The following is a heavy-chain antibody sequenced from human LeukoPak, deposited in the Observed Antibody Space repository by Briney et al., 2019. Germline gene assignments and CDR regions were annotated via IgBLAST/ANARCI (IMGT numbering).Heavy chain of an antibody. CDR3: VREYHGCYFDF. D-gene: IGHD2-8*01. CDR2: VYPSAGTS. Sequence: RASVKVSCKASGYIFTSYYMHWVRQAPGQGLEWLGVVYPSAGTSDPAQRFRARITLSDDTSTSTAYMELRSLKSEDTAIYFCVREYHGCYFDFWGQGTLVTVSS. J-gene: IGHJ4*02. V-gene: IGHV1-46*03. CDR1: GYIFTSYY.